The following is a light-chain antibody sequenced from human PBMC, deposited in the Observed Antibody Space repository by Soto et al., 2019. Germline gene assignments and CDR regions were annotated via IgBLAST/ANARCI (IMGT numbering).Light chain of an antibody. V-gene: IGKV3-15*01. CDR1: QSVSSY. CDR3: HQGRDSPPSP. Sequence: EIVMAQSPATLSVSPGERVTLSCRASQSVSSYLAWYQHKPGQPPRLLIYGASTRATGIPARFSGSGSGTDFTLTISSLQSEDFAVYFCHQGRDSPPSPFGPGPRLEI. J-gene: IGKJ5*01. CDR2: GAS.